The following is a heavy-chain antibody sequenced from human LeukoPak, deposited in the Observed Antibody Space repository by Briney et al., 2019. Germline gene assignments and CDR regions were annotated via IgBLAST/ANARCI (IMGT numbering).Heavy chain of an antibody. D-gene: IGHD4-11*01. V-gene: IGHV4-34*01. CDR2: INHSGST. Sequence: PPQTLSLTCAVYGGSSSGYYCSWIRQPPRKWLEWFGEINHSGSTNYNPSLKSRVTISVDTSKNQFSLKLSSETAADTAVYYCARTYSNYVSLNWFDPWGRGTLVPVSS. CDR3: ARTYSNYVSLNWFDP. CDR1: GGSSSGYY. J-gene: IGHJ5*02.